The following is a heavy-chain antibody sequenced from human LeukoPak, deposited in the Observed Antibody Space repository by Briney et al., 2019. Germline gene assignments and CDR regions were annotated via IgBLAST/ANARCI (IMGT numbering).Heavy chain of an antibody. CDR2: ITISGGST. Sequence: GGSLRLSCAASGFTFSTYALSWVRQAPGMGLEWLSAITISGGSTYYADSVKGRFTISRDNSNNTLYLQMNSLRAEDTAVYHCAKGFSGSYRGYFDYWGQGTLVTVSS. J-gene: IGHJ4*02. CDR1: GFTFSTYA. V-gene: IGHV3-23*01. D-gene: IGHD1-26*01. CDR3: AKGFSGSYRGYFDY.